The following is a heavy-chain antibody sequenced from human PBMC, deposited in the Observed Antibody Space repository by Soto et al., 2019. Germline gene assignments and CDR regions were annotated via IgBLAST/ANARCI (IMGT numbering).Heavy chain of an antibody. J-gene: IGHJ6*02. CDR1: GGTFSSYA. D-gene: IGHD2-15*01. CDR2: IIPIFGTA. CDR3: ARVSVDIVVVVAAPQQYYYYGMDV. V-gene: IGHV1-69*01. Sequence: QVQLVQSGAEVKTPGSSVKVSCKASGGTFSSYAISWVRQAPGQGLEWMGGIIPIFGTANYAQKFQGRVTITADESTSKAYMELSSLRCEDTAVYYCARVSVDIVVVVAAPQQYYYYGMDVWGQGTTVTVSS.